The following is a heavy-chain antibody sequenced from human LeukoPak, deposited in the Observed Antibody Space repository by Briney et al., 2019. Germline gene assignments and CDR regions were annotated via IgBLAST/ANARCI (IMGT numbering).Heavy chain of an antibody. CDR3: ARRYCSSTSCHVDY. J-gene: IGHJ4*02. V-gene: IGHV1-18*04. Sequence: ASVKVSCKASGYTFTSYGISWVRQAPGQGLEWMGWISAYNGNTNYAQKLQGRVTMTTDTSTSTAYMELRSLRSDDTAVYYCARRYCSSTSCHVDYWGQGTLVPVSS. D-gene: IGHD2-2*01. CDR1: GYTFTSYG. CDR2: ISAYNGNT.